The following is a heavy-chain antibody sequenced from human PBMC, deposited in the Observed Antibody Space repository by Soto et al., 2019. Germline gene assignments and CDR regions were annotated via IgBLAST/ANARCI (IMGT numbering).Heavy chain of an antibody. CDR2: IWYDGSNK. J-gene: IGHJ6*02. Sequence: GGSLRLSCAASGFTFSSYGMHWVRQAPGKGLEWVAVIWYDGSNKYYADSVKGRFTISRDNSKNTLYLQMNSLRAEDTAVYYCARDHDDFWSGPPHDYYGMDVWGQGTTVTVSS. V-gene: IGHV3-33*01. CDR1: GFTFSSYG. D-gene: IGHD3-3*01. CDR3: ARDHDDFWSGPPHDYYGMDV.